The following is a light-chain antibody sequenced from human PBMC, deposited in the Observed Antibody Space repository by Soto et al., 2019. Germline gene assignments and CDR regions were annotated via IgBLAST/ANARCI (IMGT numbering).Light chain of an antibody. V-gene: IGLV2-8*01. CDR3: SSYGRRDKYV. CDR1: STDVGGYNY. J-gene: IGLJ1*01. CDR2: EVS. Sequence: QPVLTQPPSAAGSPGQSVTISCTGTSTDVGGYNYVSWYQQYPGKAPKLMIYEVSKRPSGVPDRCSGSKSGNTASLTVSGLQAEDEADYYRSSYGRRDKYVFGPGTKLTVL.